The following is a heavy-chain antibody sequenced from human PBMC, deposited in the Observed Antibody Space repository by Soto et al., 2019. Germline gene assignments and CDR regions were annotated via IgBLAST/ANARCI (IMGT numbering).Heavy chain of an antibody. CDR1: GGSLSSSPYY. J-gene: IGHJ5*02. CDR3: SRRAPEAFDP. Sequence: SETLSLTCTVSGGSLSSSPYYWGWIRRPPGKGLEFIGSINYSGNTYYSPSLKSRVTLSVDTSKNQFSLKVTSVTATDTGLYYCSRRAPEAFDPWGQGTLVTVSS. CDR2: INYSGNT. V-gene: IGHV4-39*01.